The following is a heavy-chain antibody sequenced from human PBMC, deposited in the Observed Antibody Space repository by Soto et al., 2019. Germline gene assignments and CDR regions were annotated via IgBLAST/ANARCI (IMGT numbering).Heavy chain of an antibody. J-gene: IGHJ4*02. CDR1: GFTFSIYA. Sequence: EVQLVESGGGLVHPGGSLRLSCAASGFTFSIYAMHWVRQAPGKGLEYVSAISTDGGGTYYANSMKGRFTISRDNSKNTLYLQIGRLRVEDMAVFYWARYGSGSSYDYWGQGTLVTVSS. CDR2: ISTDGGGT. CDR3: ARYGSGSSYDY. V-gene: IGHV3-64*01. D-gene: IGHD3-10*01.